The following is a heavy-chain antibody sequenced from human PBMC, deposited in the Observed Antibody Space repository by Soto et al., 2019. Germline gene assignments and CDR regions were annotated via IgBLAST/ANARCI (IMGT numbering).Heavy chain of an antibody. D-gene: IGHD2-15*01. CDR1: GGSISSGGYS. CDR3: ARGYCSGGSCFDFDY. V-gene: IGHV4-30-2*06. CDR2: IYHSGST. J-gene: IGHJ4*02. Sequence: SETLSLTCAVSGGSISSGGYSWSWIRQSPGKGLEWIGYIYHSGSTYYNPSLMSRVTISVDTSKNQFSLKLSSVTAADTAVYYCARGYCSGGSCFDFDYWGQRTLVTVS.